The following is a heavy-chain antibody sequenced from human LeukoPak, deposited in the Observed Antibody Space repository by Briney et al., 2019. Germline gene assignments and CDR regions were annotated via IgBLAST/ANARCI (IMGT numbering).Heavy chain of an antibody. Sequence: SQTLTLTCAISGDSVSSNSAAWNWIRQSPSRGLEWLGRTFYRSKWYYEYAVSVESRINIDPDTYKNHFYMQLSYVTPEDTADYCCGRAFRAISGWRKYDYWGQGILVTVSS. J-gene: IGHJ4*02. CDR3: GRAFRAISGWRKYDY. V-gene: IGHV6-1*01. CDR2: TFYRSKWYY. D-gene: IGHD6-19*01. CDR1: GDSVSSNSAA.